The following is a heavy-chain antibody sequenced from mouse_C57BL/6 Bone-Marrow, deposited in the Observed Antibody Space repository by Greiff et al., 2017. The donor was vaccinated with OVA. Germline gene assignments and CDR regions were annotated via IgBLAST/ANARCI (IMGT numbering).Heavy chain of an antibody. V-gene: IGHV5-17*01. CDR3: ARNGYCGNFYFDY. Sequence: EVQVVESGGGLVKPGGSLKFSCAASGFTFSDYGMHWVRQAPEKGLEWVAYISSGSSTIYYADTVKGRFTISRDNAKNTLFLQMTSLRSEVTAMYYCARNGYCGNFYFDYWGQGTTLTVSS. J-gene: IGHJ2*01. CDR1: GFTFSDYG. CDR2: ISSGSSTI. D-gene: IGHD2-1*01.